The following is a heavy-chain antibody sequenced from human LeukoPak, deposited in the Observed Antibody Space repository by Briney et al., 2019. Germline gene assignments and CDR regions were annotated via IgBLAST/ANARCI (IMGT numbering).Heavy chain of an antibody. V-gene: IGHV3-7*01. J-gene: IGHJ4*02. CDR2: IKEDGSRI. D-gene: IGHD6-19*01. CDR1: GFTFSNYW. Sequence: PGGSLRLSCAGTGFTFSNYWMNWVRQAPGKGLEWVANIKEDGSRINYVDSVKGRFTISGDNAKNSVYLQMDNLRAEDTAVYYCVGSSGWLFDYWGQGILVAVSS. CDR3: VGSSGWLFDY.